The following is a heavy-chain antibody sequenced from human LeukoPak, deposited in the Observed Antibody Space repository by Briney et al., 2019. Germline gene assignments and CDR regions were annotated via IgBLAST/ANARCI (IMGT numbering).Heavy chain of an antibody. CDR1: GGSISSYY. J-gene: IGHJ4*02. Sequence: SETLSLTCTVSGGSISSYYWSWIRQPPGKGLEWIGNIYYSGSTNYNPSLKSRVTISVDTSKNQFSLRLSSVTAADTAVYYCARVTGYMTEDYFDYWGQGTLITVSS. D-gene: IGHD6-13*01. CDR3: ARVTGYMTEDYFDY. V-gene: IGHV4-59*01. CDR2: IYYSGST.